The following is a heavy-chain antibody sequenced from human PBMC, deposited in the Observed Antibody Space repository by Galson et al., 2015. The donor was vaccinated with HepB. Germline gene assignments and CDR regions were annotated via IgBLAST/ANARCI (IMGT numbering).Heavy chain of an antibody. J-gene: IGHJ4*02. CDR1: GYTFINYG. V-gene: IGHV1-18*04. D-gene: IGHD1-1*01. Sequence: SVKVSCKASGYTFINYGISWLRQVPGQGLEWMGWIHVQNGNKHFAQRLQGRVTLTIDTSTSTAYMELRSLRSDDTAVYYCARGSYWNVEYWGQGTLVTVSS. CDR3: ARGSYWNVEY. CDR2: IHVQNGNK.